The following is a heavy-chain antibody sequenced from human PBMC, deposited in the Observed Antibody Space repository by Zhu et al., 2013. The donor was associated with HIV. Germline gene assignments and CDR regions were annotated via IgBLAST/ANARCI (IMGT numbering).Heavy chain of an antibody. CDR1: GGSFSGYY. D-gene: IGHD6-19*01. V-gene: IGHV4-34*01. Sequence: VQLQQWGAGLLKPSETLSLTCAVYGGSFSGYYWSWIRQPPGKGLEWIGEINHSGSTNYNPSLKSRVTISVDTSKNQFSLKLSSVTAADTAVYYCARTEYSSGRGYNWFDPWGQGTLVTVSS. CDR3: ARTEYSSGRGYNWFDP. J-gene: IGHJ5*02. CDR2: INHSGST.